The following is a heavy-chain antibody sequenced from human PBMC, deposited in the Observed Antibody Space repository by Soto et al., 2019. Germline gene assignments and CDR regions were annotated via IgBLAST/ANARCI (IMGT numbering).Heavy chain of an antibody. J-gene: IGHJ3*02. CDR2: IYYSGST. CDR1: GGSISSYY. V-gene: IGHV4-59*01. CDR3: ARAGLGYCSGGSCYDPFDI. D-gene: IGHD2-15*01. Sequence: SETLSLTCTVSGGSISSYYWSWIRQPPGKGLEWIGYIYYSGSTNYNPSLKSRVTISVDTSKNQFSLKLSSVTAADTAVYYCARAGLGYCSGGSCYDPFDIWGKGTMVTVSS.